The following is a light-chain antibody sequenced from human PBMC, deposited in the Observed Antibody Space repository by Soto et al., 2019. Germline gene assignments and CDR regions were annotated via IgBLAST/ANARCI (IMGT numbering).Light chain of an antibody. CDR3: QQYGSSPRT. V-gene: IGKV3-20*01. CDR1: HIVRSSF. J-gene: IGKJ1*01. Sequence: EILLTQSPDTLSLSPGESATLSCRASHIVRSSFLAWYQQRPGQAPRLLIHGASSRATGIPDRFSGSGSGTDFTLTISRLEPEDFAVYFCQQYGSSPRTFDQGTKLEIK. CDR2: GAS.